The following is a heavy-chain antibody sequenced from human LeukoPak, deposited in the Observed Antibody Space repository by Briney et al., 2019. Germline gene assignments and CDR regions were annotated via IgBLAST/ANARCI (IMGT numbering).Heavy chain of an antibody. CDR3: AGVVVVAATHGWEGDVDWFDP. CDR2: MNPNSGNT. V-gene: IGHV1-8*01. CDR1: GYTFTSYD. D-gene: IGHD2-15*01. Sequence: ASVKVSCKASGYTFTSYDINWVRQATGQGLEWMGWMNPNSGNTGYAQKFQGRVTMTRNTSISTAYMELSSLRSDDTAVYYCAGVVVVAATHGWEGDVDWFDPWGQGTLVTVSS. J-gene: IGHJ5*02.